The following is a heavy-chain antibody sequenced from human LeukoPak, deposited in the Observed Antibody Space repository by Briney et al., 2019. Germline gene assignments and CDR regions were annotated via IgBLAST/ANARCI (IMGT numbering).Heavy chain of an antibody. Sequence: GGSLRLSCAASGFTFRAYAIHWVRQAPGKGLEWVTLMSYDGINRYYAHSVKGRFTISRDNSKNTLYLQMNSLRVEDTAVYYCARSNDGTGDPYDYWGQGTLVTVSS. J-gene: IGHJ4*02. V-gene: IGHV3-30*04. CDR3: ARSNDGTGDPYDY. D-gene: IGHD1-1*01. CDR1: GFTFRAYA. CDR2: MSYDGINR.